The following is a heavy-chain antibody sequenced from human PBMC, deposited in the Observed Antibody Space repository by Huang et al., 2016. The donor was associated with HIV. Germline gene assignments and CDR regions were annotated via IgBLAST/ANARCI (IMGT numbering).Heavy chain of an antibody. CDR3: AKDRIWAPARLGGMDV. V-gene: IGHV1-2*02. CDR1: GYTLTDYY. J-gene: IGHJ6*02. D-gene: IGHD6-19*01. Sequence: QVQLVQSGAEFKKPGASVKVSCKASGYTLTDYYLHWVRQAPGQGLEWMGWINPKRGDTKVAQRFQGKVSMTADTSINTAYMEVTRLTSDDTATYYCAKDRIWAPARLGGMDVWGQGTTVVVSS. CDR2: INPKRGDT.